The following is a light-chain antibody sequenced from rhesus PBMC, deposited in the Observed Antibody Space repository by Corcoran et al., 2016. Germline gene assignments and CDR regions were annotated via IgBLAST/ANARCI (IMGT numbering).Light chain of an antibody. CDR1: QSVSSS. V-gene: IGKV3-17*01. J-gene: IGKJ2*01. Sequence: EIVLTQSPATLSLSPGERATLSCRASQSVSSSLAWYQQKPGQAPRLLIYDASSRATGITDRVSGRGFWTDFTLTISSLEPEDVGVYYCQQSSNLSMYSFGQGTKVEIK. CDR2: DAS. CDR3: QQSSNLSMYS.